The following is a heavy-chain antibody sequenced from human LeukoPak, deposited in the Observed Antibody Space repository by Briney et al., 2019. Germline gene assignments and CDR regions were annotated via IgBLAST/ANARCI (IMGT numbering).Heavy chain of an antibody. D-gene: IGHD2-2*01. CDR1: GGSMNSSPRY. Sequence: SETLSLTCTVSGGSMNSSPRYWGWIRQPPGKGLEWIGNVYHSGSTYYNPSLKSRVAISVDTSKNQFSLKLSSVTAADTAVYYCASPYCSSTSCYFLGYWGQGTLVTVSS. CDR3: ASPYCSSTSCYFLGY. V-gene: IGHV4-39*07. CDR2: VYHSGST. J-gene: IGHJ4*02.